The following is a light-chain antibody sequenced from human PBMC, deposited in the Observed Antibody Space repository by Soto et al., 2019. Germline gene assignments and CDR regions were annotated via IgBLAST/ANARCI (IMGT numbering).Light chain of an antibody. CDR1: QSVSSY. CDR3: QQRSNWPRT. J-gene: IGKJ1*01. CDR2: DAS. V-gene: IGKV3-11*01. Sequence: IVLTQSPATLSLSPGERATLSCRASQSVSSYLAWYQQKPGQSPRLVIYDASSRATGIPDRFSGSGSGTDFTLTISSLEPEDLAVYYCQQRSNWPRTFGQGTKVDI.